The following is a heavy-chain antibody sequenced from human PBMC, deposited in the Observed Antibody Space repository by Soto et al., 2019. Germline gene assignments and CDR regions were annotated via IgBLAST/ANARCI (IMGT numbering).Heavy chain of an antibody. V-gene: IGHV4-39*01. CDR1: GGSMSSSSYY. CDR3: ATQGDDILTGRHYDN. J-gene: IGHJ4*02. CDR2: IYYSGST. D-gene: IGHD3-9*01. Sequence: PSETLSLTCTVSGGSMSSSSYYWGWIRQPPGKGLEWIGSIYYSGSTHYNPSLKSRVTISVDTSKNQFSLKLSSVTAADTAVYYCATQGDDILTGRHYDNWGKGILVTVSS.